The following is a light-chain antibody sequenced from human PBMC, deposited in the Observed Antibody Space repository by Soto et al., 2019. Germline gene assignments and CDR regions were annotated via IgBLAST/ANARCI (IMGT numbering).Light chain of an antibody. V-gene: IGKV1-8*01. J-gene: IGKJ1*01. CDR2: GAS. CDR3: QHYYSSPPT. CDR1: HDITSS. Sequence: AIRMTQFPSSFSASIGHRVTITCRASHDITSSLAWYQHIQGRAPKLLISGASNLQFGVPSRFSGSGSGTDSTLTISSLQSEDFATYYCQHYYSSPPTFGQGTRVEIK.